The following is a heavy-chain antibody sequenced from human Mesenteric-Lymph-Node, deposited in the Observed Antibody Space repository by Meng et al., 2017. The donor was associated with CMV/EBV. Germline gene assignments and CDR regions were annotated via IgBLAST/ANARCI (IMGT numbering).Heavy chain of an antibody. Sequence: SETLSLTCTVSGGSISSSSYYWGWIRQPPGKRLEWIGSIYYGVSTYYNPSIKSRVTISVDTSKNQFSLKLSSVTAADTAVYYCARVSGGDIVVVPAAVTDIWGQGTMVTVSS. V-gene: IGHV4-39*07. J-gene: IGHJ3*02. CDR1: GGSISSSSYY. D-gene: IGHD2-2*01. CDR3: ARVSGGDIVVVPAAVTDI. CDR2: IYYGVST.